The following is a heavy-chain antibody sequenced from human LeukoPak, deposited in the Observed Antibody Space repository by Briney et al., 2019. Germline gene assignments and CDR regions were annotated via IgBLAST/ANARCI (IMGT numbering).Heavy chain of an antibody. Sequence: SETLSLTCAVYGGSFSGYYWSWIRQPPGKGLEWIGEINHSGSTNYNPSLKSRVTISVDPSKNQFSLRLSSVTAADTAVYYCARKSPRGYCSSTSCYHYYYYYMDVWGKGTTVTVSS. CDR3: ARKSPRGYCSSTSCYHYYYYYMDV. J-gene: IGHJ6*03. V-gene: IGHV4-34*01. D-gene: IGHD2-2*01. CDR2: INHSGST. CDR1: GGSFSGYY.